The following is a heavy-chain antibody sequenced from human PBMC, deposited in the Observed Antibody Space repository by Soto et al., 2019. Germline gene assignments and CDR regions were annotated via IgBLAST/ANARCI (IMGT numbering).Heavy chain of an antibody. Sequence: PGESLKISCKGSGYSFAGYWITWVRQKPGKGLEWMGRIDPSDSQTYYSPSFRGHVTISATKSITTVFLQWSGLRASDTAMYYCARQIYDSDTGPNFQYYFDSWGQGAPVTVSS. V-gene: IGHV5-10-1*01. CDR2: IDPSDSQT. CDR3: ARQIYDSDTGPNFQYYFDS. J-gene: IGHJ4*02. CDR1: GYSFAGYW. D-gene: IGHD3-22*01.